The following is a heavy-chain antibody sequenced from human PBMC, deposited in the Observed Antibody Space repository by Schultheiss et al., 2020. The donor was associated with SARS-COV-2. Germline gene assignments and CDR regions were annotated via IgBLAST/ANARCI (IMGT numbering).Heavy chain of an antibody. J-gene: IGHJ4*02. CDR1: GFTFSSYA. D-gene: IGHD6-19*01. V-gene: IGHV3-23*01. CDR2: ISGSGGST. CDR3: AKNPPTDSSGWYERYFDY. Sequence: GGSLRLSCAASGFTFSSYAMHWVRQAPGKGLEWVSAISGSGGSTYYADSVKGRFTISRDNSKNTLYLQMNSLRAEDTAVYYCAKNPPTDSSGWYERYFDYWGQGTLVTVSS.